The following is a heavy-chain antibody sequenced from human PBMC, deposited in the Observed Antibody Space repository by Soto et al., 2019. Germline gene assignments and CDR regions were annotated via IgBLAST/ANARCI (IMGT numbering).Heavy chain of an antibody. J-gene: IGHJ5*02. Sequence: QVQLVQSGAEVKKPGSSVKVSCKASGGTFSSYAISWVRQAPGQGLEWMGGIIPIFGTANYAQKFQGRVTITADESTSTAYMELSSLRSEDTAMYYCARDLPADDGGIYNWFDPWGQGTLVTVSS. D-gene: IGHD6-13*01. V-gene: IGHV1-69*01. CDR2: IIPIFGTA. CDR3: ARDLPADDGGIYNWFDP. CDR1: GGTFSSYA.